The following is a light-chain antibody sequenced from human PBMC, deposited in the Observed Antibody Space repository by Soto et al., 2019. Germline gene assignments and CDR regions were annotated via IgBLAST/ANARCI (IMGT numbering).Light chain of an antibody. CDR1: QSISSW. Sequence: DIQMTQSPSTLSASVGDRVTITCRASQSISSWLAWYQQKPGKAPKLLIYKASSLESGVPSRFSGSGSGTEFTLNISSLQPDDCATYYCQQYNSYSRTFGQWTKVDIK. CDR2: KAS. V-gene: IGKV1-5*03. J-gene: IGKJ1*01. CDR3: QQYNSYSRT.